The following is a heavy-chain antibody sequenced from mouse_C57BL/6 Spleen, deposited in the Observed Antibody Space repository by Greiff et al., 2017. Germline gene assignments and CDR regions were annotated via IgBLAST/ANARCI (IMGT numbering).Heavy chain of an antibody. V-gene: IGHV1-52*01. Sequence: QVQLKQPGAELVRPGSSVKLSCKASGYTFTSYWMHWVKQRPIQGLEWIGNIDPSDSETHYNQKFKDKATLTVDKSSSTAYMQLSSLTSEDSAVYYCARGGYEGFAYWGQGTLVTVSA. D-gene: IGHD2-10*02. CDR1: GYTFTSYW. CDR2: IDPSDSET. CDR3: ARGGYEGFAY. J-gene: IGHJ3*01.